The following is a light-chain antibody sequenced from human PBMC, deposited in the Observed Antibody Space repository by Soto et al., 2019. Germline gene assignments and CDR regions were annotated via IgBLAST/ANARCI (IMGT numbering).Light chain of an antibody. V-gene: IGLV2-14*03. CDR3: NAFTGTTYV. CDR2: DVS. Sequence: QSALTQPASVSGSPGQSITISCTGTSSDVGGNKYVSWYQHYPGKAPKLMICDVSNRPSGLSNLFSVSKSGNTASLTISGFHAEDEADYYCNAFTGTTYVFGTGTKLTVL. CDR1: SSDVGGNKY. J-gene: IGLJ1*01.